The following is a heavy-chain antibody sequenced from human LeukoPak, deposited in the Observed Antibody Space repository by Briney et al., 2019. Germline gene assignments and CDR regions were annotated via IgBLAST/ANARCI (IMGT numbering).Heavy chain of an antibody. V-gene: IGHV3-23*01. CDR3: AKGAAAGKVDWFDP. Sequence: GGPLRLSCAASGFTFSNFAMMWVRQAPGTGLQWVSTITGYGATFYADSVRGRFTIFRDTSMNTLFLQMNSLGAEDTAVYYCAKGAAAGKVDWFDPWGQGTLVTVSS. D-gene: IGHD6-13*01. CDR1: GFTFSNFA. J-gene: IGHJ5*02. CDR2: ITGYGAT.